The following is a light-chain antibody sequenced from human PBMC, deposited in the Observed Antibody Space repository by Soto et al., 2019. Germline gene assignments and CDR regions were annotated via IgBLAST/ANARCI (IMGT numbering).Light chain of an antibody. CDR3: QQYENLPRFI. J-gene: IGKJ3*01. CDR1: HDIGNY. V-gene: IGKV1-33*01. CDR2: YAS. Sequence: DIQMTQSPSSLSASVGDRVTITCLASHDIGNYLNWYQQKPGKAPKLLIYYASNLETGVSSRFSGSGSGTDFTFTISSLQPEDIATYFFQQYENLPRFIFGPGTKVDIK.